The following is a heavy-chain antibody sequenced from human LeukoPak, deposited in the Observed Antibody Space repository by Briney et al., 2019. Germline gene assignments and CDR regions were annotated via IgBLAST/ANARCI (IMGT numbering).Heavy chain of an antibody. CDR1: GVSISSISYY. CDR3: ARLYYYVSSGYTFDY. CDR2: IYSSESA. V-gene: IGHV4-39*01. Sequence: SETLSLTCTVSGVSISSISYYWGWIRQPPGKGLECIGSIYSSESAYYNPSLKSRVAISVDTSKNQFSLKLSSVTAADTAVYYCARLYYYVSSGYTFDYWGQGTLVTVSS. D-gene: IGHD3-22*01. J-gene: IGHJ4*02.